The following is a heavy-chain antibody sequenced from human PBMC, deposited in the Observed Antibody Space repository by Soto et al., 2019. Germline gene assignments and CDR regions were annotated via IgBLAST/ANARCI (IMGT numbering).Heavy chain of an antibody. CDR3: AREGSSNFLSGYYTTDYYYYYMDV. D-gene: IGHD3-3*01. CDR1: GYTFTSYG. CDR2: ISAYNGNT. J-gene: IGHJ6*03. V-gene: IGHV1-18*01. Sequence: QVQLVQSGAEVKKPGASVKVSCKASGYTFTSYGISWVRQAPGQGLEWMGWISAYNGNTNYAQKLQGRVTMTTDTSTSTAYMELRSLRSDDTAVYYCAREGSSNFLSGYYTTDYYYYYMDVWGKGTTVTVSS.